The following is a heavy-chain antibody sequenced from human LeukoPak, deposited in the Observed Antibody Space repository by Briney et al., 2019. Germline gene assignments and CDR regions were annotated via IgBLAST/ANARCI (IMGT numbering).Heavy chain of an antibody. CDR2: IKQDGSEK. CDR3: ARVGTFYDFWSGYYSDY. J-gene: IGHJ4*02. D-gene: IGHD3-3*01. Sequence: PGGSLRLSCAASGFTFSSYWMSWVRQAPGKGLEWVANIKQDGSEKYYVDSAKGRFTISRDNAKNSLYLQMNSLRAEDTAVYYCARVGTFYDFWSGYYSDYWGQGTLVTVSS. V-gene: IGHV3-7*01. CDR1: GFTFSSYW.